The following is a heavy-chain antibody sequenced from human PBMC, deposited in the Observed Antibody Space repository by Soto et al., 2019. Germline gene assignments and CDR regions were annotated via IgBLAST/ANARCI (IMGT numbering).Heavy chain of an antibody. CDR2: INHSGST. CDR1: GGSFSGYY. J-gene: IGHJ6*02. Sequence: SETLSLTCAVYGGSFSGYYWSWIRQPPWKGLEWIGEINHSGSTNYNPSLKSRVTISVDTSKNQFSLKLSSVTAADTAVYYCARASWGVAVAGSHYYYYGMDVWGQGTTVT. CDR3: ARASWGVAVAGSHYYYYGMDV. V-gene: IGHV4-34*01. D-gene: IGHD6-19*01.